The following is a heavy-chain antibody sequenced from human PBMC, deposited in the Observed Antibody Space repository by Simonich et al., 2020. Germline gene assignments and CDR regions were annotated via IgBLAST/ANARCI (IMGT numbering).Heavy chain of an antibody. J-gene: IGHJ4*02. D-gene: IGHD2-8*01. CDR1: GGSISSSSYY. Sequence: QLQLQESGPGLVKPSETLSLTCTGPGGSISSSSYYLGCIRQPPGKGLEGIGSIYYRGSTYYNPSLKSRVTISVDTSKNQFSLKLSSVTAADTAVYYCARQRVLMVYAIDYWGQGTLVTVSS. CDR2: IYYRGST. V-gene: IGHV4-39*01. CDR3: ARQRVLMVYAIDY.